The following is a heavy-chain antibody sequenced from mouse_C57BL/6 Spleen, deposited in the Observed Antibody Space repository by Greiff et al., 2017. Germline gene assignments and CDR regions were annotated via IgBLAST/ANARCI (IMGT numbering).Heavy chain of an antibody. J-gene: IGHJ4*01. CDR1: GYSFTDYN. V-gene: IGHV1-39*01. D-gene: IGHD2-4*01. CDR3: ARAGYYDYDGYYAMDY. CDR2: INPNYGTT. Sequence: VQLKESGPELVKPGASVKISCKASGYSFTDYNMNWVKQSNGKSLEWIGVINPNYGTTSYNQKFKGKATLTVDQSSSTAFMQLNSLTSEDSAVYYCARAGYYDYDGYYAMDYWGQGTSVTVSS.